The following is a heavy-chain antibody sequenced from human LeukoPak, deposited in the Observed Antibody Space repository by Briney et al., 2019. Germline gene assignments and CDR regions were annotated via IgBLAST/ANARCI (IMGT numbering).Heavy chain of an antibody. D-gene: IGHD4-17*01. J-gene: IGHJ4*02. CDR1: GFTFSSHG. V-gene: IGHV3-23*01. CDR3: AKDAGDYGDYGPGY. CDR2: ISSSGGST. Sequence: PGGSLRLSCVNSGFTFSSHGMSWVRQAPGKGLEWVSGISSSGGSTFYVDPVKGRFTVSRDNSQNTLYLQMNSLRVEDTAVYYCAKDAGDYGDYGPGYWGQGTLVTVSS.